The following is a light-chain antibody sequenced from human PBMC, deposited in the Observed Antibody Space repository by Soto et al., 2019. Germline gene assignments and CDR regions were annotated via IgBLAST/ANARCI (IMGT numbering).Light chain of an antibody. J-gene: IGLJ3*02. CDR3: QSYDSSLSGWV. V-gene: IGLV1-40*01. CDR1: SSNIGAGYD. Sequence: QSVLTQPPSVSGAPGQRVTISCTGSSSNIGAGYDVHWYQQLPGTAPKLLIYGNSNRPSGVPDRFSGSKSGTSASLPITGLQAADEADYYCQSYDSSLSGWVFGGGTKLTVL. CDR2: GNS.